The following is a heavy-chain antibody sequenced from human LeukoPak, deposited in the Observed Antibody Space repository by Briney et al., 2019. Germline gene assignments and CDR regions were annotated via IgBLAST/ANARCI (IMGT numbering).Heavy chain of an antibody. V-gene: IGHV3-21*01. CDR3: YGYGSGSYFRYDDAFDI. D-gene: IGHD3-10*01. Sequence: GGSLRLSCAASGFTFSSYSMNWVRQAPGKGLDWVSSISSSSSYIYYADSVKGRFTISRDNAKNSLYLQMNSLRAEDTAVYYCYGYGSGSYFRYDDAFDIWGQGTMVTVSS. CDR1: GFTFSSYS. J-gene: IGHJ3*02. CDR2: ISSSSSYI.